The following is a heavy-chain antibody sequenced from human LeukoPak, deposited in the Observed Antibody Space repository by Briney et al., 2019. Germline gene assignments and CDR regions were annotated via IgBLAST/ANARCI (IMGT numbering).Heavy chain of an antibody. CDR1: GFTVSSNY. CDR3: ARHYDILTGYSAYYYYYGMDV. J-gene: IGHJ6*02. V-gene: IGHV3-53*04. Sequence: GGSLSLSCAASGFTVSSNYMSWVRQAPGKGLEWVAVIYSGGSTYYADSVKGRFTISRHNSKNTLYLQMSSLRAEDTAVYYCARHYDILTGYSAYYYYYGMDVWGQGTTVTVSS. CDR2: IYSGGST. D-gene: IGHD3-9*01.